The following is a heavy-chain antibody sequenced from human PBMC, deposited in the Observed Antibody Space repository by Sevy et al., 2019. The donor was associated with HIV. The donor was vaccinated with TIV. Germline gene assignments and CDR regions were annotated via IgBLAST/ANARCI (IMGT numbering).Heavy chain of an antibody. D-gene: IGHD6-13*01. CDR2: INPSSSST. V-gene: IGHV1-46*02. CDR3: ARGDGTGGCFDY. CDR1: GYNFNNYY. Sequence: ASVKVSCKASGYNFNNYYLHWVRQAPGQRLEWMGVINPSSSSTYYSQKFQGTVSMTRDTSTSTGYMVLSSLRSEDTAVYYCARGDGTGGCFDYWGQGSLVTVSS. J-gene: IGHJ4*02.